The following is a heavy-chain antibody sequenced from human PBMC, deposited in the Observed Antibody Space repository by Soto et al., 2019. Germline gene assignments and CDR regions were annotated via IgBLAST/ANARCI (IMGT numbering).Heavy chain of an antibody. CDR3: ATKQLGHNHDYYGMDV. CDR2: IIPIFGTA. D-gene: IGHD6-6*01. J-gene: IGHJ6*02. V-gene: IGHV1-69*01. CDR1: GGTFSSYA. Sequence: QVQLVQSGAEVKKPGSSVKVSCKASGGTFSSYAISWVRQAPGQGLEWRGGIIPIFGTANYAQKFQGRVTITADESTSTAYMELSSLRSEDTAVYYCATKQLGHNHDYYGMDVWGQGTTVTVSS.